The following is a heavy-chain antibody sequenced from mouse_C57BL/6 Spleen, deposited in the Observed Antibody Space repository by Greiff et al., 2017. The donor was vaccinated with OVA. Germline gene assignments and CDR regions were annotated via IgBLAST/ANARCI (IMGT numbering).Heavy chain of an antibody. J-gene: IGHJ4*01. V-gene: IGHV1-82*01. Sequence: VLLVESGPELVKPGASVKLSCKASGYAFSSSWMNWVKQRPGQGLEWIGRIYPGDGDTNYNGKFKGKATLTVDKSSSTAYMQLSSLTSEDYAVYFCAREEEGAMDYWGQGTSVTVSS. CDR3: AREEEGAMDY. CDR1: GYAFSSSW. CDR2: IYPGDGDT.